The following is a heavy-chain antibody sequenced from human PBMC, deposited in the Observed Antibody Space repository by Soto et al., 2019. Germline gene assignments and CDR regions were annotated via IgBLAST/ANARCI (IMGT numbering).Heavy chain of an antibody. D-gene: IGHD3-22*01. J-gene: IGHJ5*02. CDR2: IYYSGST. CDR1: GGSISSYY. CDR3: ARSSYYYDSSGYYTNWFDP. Sequence: PSETLSLTCTVSGGSISSYYWSWIRQPPGKGLEWIGYIYYSGSTSYNPSLKSRVTISVDTSKNQFSLKLSSVTAADTAMYYCARSSYYYDSSGYYTNWFDPWGQGTLVTVSS. V-gene: IGHV4-59*01.